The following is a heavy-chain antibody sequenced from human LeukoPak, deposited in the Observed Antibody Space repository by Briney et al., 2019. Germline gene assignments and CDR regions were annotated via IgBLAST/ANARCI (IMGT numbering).Heavy chain of an antibody. CDR1: GYSISSGYY. CDR3: ARHAYSSGWFDY. Sequence: SETLSLTCAVSGYSISSGYYWGWIRQPPGKGLEWTGSIYHSGSTYYNPSLKSRVTISVDTSKNQFSLKLSSVTAADTAVYYCARHAYSSGWFDYWGQGTLVTVSS. J-gene: IGHJ4*02. V-gene: IGHV4-38-2*01. D-gene: IGHD6-19*01. CDR2: IYHSGST.